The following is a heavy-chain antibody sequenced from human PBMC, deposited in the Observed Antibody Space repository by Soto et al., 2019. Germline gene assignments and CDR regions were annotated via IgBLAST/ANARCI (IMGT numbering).Heavy chain of an antibody. CDR3: ARHGRGSYIPFDY. Sequence: SETLSLTCTVSGGSISSSSYYWGWIRQPPGKGLEWIGSIDYSGTTYYNPSLKSRVTISVDTSKNQFSLKLSSVTAADTAVYYCARHGRGSYIPFDYWGQGTLVTVSS. D-gene: IGHD1-26*01. CDR1: GGSISSSSYY. CDR2: IDYSGTT. J-gene: IGHJ4*02. V-gene: IGHV4-39*01.